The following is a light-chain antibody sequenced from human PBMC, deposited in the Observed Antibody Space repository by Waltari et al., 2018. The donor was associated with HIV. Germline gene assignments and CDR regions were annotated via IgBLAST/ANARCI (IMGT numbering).Light chain of an antibody. CDR1: QSVGSSC. V-gene: IGKV3D-20*01. Sequence: EIVLTQSPATLSLSPGERATLSCGASQSVGSSCLPWFQQKPGLAPRLLIYDATKRAAGIPDKFSGSGSGTDFTLTISRLEPEDFAVYYCQQYGSSPVTFGQGTRLEI. J-gene: IGKJ5*01. CDR3: QQYGSSPVT. CDR2: DAT.